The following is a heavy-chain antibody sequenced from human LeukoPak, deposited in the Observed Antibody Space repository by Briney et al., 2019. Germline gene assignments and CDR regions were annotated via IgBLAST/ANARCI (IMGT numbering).Heavy chain of an antibody. CDR3: AKGAPNLPDY. V-gene: IGHV3-30*02. CDR1: GFTFNNYG. J-gene: IGHJ4*02. CDR2: IRYDGTNL. Sequence: GGSLRLSCVASGFTFNNYGMHWVRQAPGKGLEWVSFIRYDGTNLYYTNSVKGRFTISRDNSRSTLYLQMNSLKTEDTAMYYCAKGAPNLPDYWDQGTLVTVSS.